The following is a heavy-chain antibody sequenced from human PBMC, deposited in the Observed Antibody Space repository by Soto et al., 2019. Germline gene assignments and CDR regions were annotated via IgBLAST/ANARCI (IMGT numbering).Heavy chain of an antibody. V-gene: IGHV4-30-2*01. CDR3: ARGEVVALGY. J-gene: IGHJ4*02. CDR1: GGSISSGGYS. CDR2: IYHSGST. Sequence: SETLSLICAVSGGSISSGGYSWSWIRQPPGKGLEWIGYIYHSGSTYYNPSLKSRVTILVDRSKNQFSLKLSSVTAADTAVYYCARGEVVALGYWGQGTLVTVSS. D-gene: IGHD2-15*01.